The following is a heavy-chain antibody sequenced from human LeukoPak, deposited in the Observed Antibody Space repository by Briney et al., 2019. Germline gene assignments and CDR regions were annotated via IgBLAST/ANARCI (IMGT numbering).Heavy chain of an antibody. CDR1: GCTFSSYC. D-gene: IGHD4-17*01. Sequence: TGESLRLSCAASGCTFSSYCMHWVRQPPGKGLEWVAFIRYDGSNKYYADSVKGRFTICRDNSKNTLYLQMNSLRAEDTAVYYCAKGYGDYVADAFDIWGQGTMVTVSS. CDR3: AKGYGDYVADAFDI. J-gene: IGHJ3*02. CDR2: IRYDGSNK. V-gene: IGHV3-30*02.